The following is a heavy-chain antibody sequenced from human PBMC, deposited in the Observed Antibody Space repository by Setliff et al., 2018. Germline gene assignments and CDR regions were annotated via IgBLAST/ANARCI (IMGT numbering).Heavy chain of an antibody. Sequence: SETLSLTCGASGGTFSDYFWTWIRQSPGKGLEWIGEINHSGSSNYNPSLKSRVTISIDTSNNQFSLKVTSVTAADTGIYYCARGRNVAARPLDTWGQGARVTVPQ. D-gene: IGHD6-6*01. CDR1: GGTFSDYF. V-gene: IGHV4-34*08. J-gene: IGHJ5*02. CDR3: ARGRNVAARPLDT. CDR2: INHSGSS.